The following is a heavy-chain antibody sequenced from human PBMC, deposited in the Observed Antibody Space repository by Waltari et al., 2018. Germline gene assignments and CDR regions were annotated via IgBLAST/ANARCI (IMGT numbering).Heavy chain of an antibody. CDR1: GFTFRMYA. D-gene: IGHD3-9*01. Sequence: QVQLVESGGGVVQPGKSLRLSCSASGFTFRMYAIHWVRQAPGKGLEWVAIISHDGTKKHFADSVSGRFTLSRDNSKNTVNLQMNSLSAEDTAVYYCAKSTGILTTYADYWGQGTLVAVSS. V-gene: IGHV3-30-3*02. J-gene: IGHJ4*02. CDR3: AKSTGILTTYADY. CDR2: ISHDGTKK.